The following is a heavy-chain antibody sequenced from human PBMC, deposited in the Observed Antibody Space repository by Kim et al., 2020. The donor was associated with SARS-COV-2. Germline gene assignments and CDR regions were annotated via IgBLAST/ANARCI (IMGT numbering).Heavy chain of an antibody. CDR3: VRAHECLLKN. CDR2: IISDGGAI. V-gene: IGHV3-64D*09. J-gene: IGHJ4*02. Sequence: GGSLRLSCSASGFTFDNYAMHWVRQVPGKGLEFVSSIISDGGAIKYAESVKGRFTISRDNCKKSLYLQMSSLRAEDTALYYCVRAHECLLKNWGQGTQVTVSS. D-gene: IGHD2-21*02. CDR1: GFTFDNYA.